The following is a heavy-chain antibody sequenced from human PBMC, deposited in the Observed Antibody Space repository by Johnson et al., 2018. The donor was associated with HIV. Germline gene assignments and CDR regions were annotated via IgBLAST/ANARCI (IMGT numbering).Heavy chain of an antibody. CDR3: ARERHYYGSVRPRERQGDAFDI. D-gene: IGHD3-10*01. CDR2: LYSGGST. Sequence: VQLVESGGGVVQPGRSLRLSCAASGFTFSSYAIHWVRQAPGKGLEWVSVLYSGGSTYYADSVKGRFSISRDNSQNTLYLQMNSLRAEDTAVYFCARERHYYGSVRPRERQGDAFDIWGQGTMVTVAS. CDR1: GFTFSSYA. V-gene: IGHV3-66*01. J-gene: IGHJ3*02.